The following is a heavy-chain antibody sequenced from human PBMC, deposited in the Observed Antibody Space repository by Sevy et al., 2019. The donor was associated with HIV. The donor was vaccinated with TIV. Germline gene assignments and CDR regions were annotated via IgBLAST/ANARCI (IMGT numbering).Heavy chain of an antibody. CDR2: LKSKRLDGTL. V-gene: IGHV3-49*04. D-gene: IGHD1-1*01. CDR3: TRWKGARSIFDY. J-gene: IGHJ4*02. CDR1: GFTFGDFA. Sequence: GGSLRLSCTTSGFTFGDFAMNWVRQAPGKGLEWVAFLKSKRLDGTLNHAALVKGRFTIQRDASKGITYLQMNAVKSEDTGFYECTRWKGARSIFDYWGQGALVTVSS.